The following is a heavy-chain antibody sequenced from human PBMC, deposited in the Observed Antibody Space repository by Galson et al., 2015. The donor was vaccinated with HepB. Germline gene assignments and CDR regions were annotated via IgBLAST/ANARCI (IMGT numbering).Heavy chain of an antibody. CDR3: ARQSGLRFLEWLFSYFDY. CDR2: ISWNSGSI. D-gene: IGHD3-3*01. CDR1: GFTFDDYA. V-gene: IGHV3-9*01. J-gene: IGHJ4*02. Sequence: SLRLSCAASGFTFDDYAMHWVRQAPGKGLEWVSGISWNSGSIGYADSVKGRFTISRDNAKNSLYLQMNSLRAEDTALYYCARQSGLRFLEWLFSYFDYWGQGTLVTVSS.